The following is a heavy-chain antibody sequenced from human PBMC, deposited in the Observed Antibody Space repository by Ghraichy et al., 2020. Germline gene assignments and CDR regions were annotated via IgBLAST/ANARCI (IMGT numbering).Heavy chain of an antibody. V-gene: IGHV4-59*01. CDR2: MSYSGSA. J-gene: IGHJ6*02. CDR3: ARVNSDLNGLDV. CDR1: GGSISGYY. D-gene: IGHD2-21*01. Sequence: SETLSLTCTVSGGSISGYYWTWIRQPPGKGLEWIGYMSYSGSANYNPSLESRLTMSLDTSKNHFFLKLTSVTAADTALYYCARVNSDLNGLDVWGRGTTVIVSS.